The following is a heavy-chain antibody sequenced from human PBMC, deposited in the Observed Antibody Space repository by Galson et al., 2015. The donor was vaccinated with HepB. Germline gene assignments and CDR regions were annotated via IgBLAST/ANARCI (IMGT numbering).Heavy chain of an antibody. Sequence: QSGAEVKKPGESLKVSCKGSGYSFTSYWIGWVRQMPGKGPEWMGIIYPGDSDTRYSPSFQGQVTISADKSISTAYLQWSSLKASDTAMYYCARVGYCSSTSCYAYFDYWGQGTLVTVSS. CDR2: IYPGDSDT. V-gene: IGHV5-51*01. D-gene: IGHD2-2*01. CDR1: GYSFTSYW. J-gene: IGHJ4*02. CDR3: ARVGYCSSTSCYAYFDY.